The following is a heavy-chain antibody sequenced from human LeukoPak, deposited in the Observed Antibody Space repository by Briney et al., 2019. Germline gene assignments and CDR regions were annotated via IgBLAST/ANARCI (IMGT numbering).Heavy chain of an antibody. CDR3: ANTPSEYNGSYLY. J-gene: IGHJ4*02. CDR1: GYTFSNYY. D-gene: IGHD1-26*01. Sequence: ASVKVSCKASGYTFSNYYMYWVRQAPGQGLEWMGIINPSGGSTSYAQKFQGRVTMTRDTSTNTVYMELSSLRSEDTAVYYCANTPSEYNGSYLYWGQGTLVTVSS. CDR2: INPSGGST. V-gene: IGHV1-46*01.